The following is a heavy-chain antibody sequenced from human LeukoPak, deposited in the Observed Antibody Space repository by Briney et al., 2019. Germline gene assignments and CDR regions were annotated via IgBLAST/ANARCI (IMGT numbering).Heavy chain of an antibody. J-gene: IGHJ4*02. D-gene: IGHD3-16*01. Sequence: SVKVSCKASGGTFSSYAISWVRQAPGQGLEWMGGIIPIFGTANYAQKFQGRVTITTDESTSTAYMELNSLRVEDTAVYYCAKRNAGLGDPANSKYFDYWGQGTLVTVSS. CDR1: GGTFSSYA. V-gene: IGHV1-69*05. CDR2: IIPIFGTA. CDR3: AKRNAGLGDPANSKYFDY.